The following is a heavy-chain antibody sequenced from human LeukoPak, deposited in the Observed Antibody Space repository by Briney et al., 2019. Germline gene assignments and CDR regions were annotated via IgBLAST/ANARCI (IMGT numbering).Heavy chain of an antibody. CDR3: ATHDYGAPFDY. J-gene: IGHJ4*02. CDR1: GYTFTGYY. V-gene: IGHV1-69*02. CDR2: IIPILGIA. Sequence: GASVKVSCKASGYTFTGYYMHWVRQAPGQGLEWMGRIIPILGIANYAQKFQGRVTITADKSTSTAYMELSSLRSEDTAVYYCATHDYGAPFDYGGQGPLVTVSS. D-gene: IGHD4-17*01.